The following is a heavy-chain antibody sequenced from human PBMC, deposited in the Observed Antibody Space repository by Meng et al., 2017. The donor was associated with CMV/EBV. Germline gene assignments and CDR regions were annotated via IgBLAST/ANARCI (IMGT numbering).Heavy chain of an antibody. CDR1: GYTFTGYY. CDR3: ARVGGGNWFDP. CDR2: ISAYNGNT. J-gene: IGHJ5*02. V-gene: IGHV1-18*04. Sequence: QVQRVEPGAEVKEAGASVKVSCKASGYTFTGYYMHWVRQAPGQGLEWMGWISAYNGNTNYAQKLQGRVTMTTDTSTSTAYMELRSLRSDDTAVYYCARVGGGNWFDPWGQGTLVTVSS. D-gene: IGHD3-16*01.